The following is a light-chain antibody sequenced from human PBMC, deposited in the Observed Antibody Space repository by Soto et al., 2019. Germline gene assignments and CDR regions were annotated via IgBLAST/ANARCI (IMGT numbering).Light chain of an antibody. Sequence: IGMKQSPATLSVSPGESATLSCRASQTIYSNVAWYQQRPGQPPRLLIYRASSRATGIPARFSGSGSGTEFTLTINSLQSEDFAVYYCQQYQNLWTFGQGTKVDIK. J-gene: IGKJ1*01. CDR3: QQYQNLWT. CDR1: QTIYSN. V-gene: IGKV3-15*01. CDR2: RAS.